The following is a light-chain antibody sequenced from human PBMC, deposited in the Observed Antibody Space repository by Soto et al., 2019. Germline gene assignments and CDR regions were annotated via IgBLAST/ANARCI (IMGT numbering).Light chain of an antibody. CDR2: GAS. J-gene: IGKJ5*01. Sequence: EIVMTQSPATLSGSPGERATLSCMASQSVSSNLAWYQQTPGPPPRLLIYGASSRPTGVPDRFSGSGAGTDFPLTISRLEPEDFAVYYRQQYGSSSTFGKGTKLEIK. CDR1: QSVSSN. CDR3: QQYGSSST. V-gene: IGKV3-20*01.